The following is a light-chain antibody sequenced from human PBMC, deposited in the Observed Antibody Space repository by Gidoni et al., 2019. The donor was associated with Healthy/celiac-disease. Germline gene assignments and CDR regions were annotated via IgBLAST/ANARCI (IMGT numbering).Light chain of an antibody. CDR1: NIGSKS. V-gene: IGLV3-21*04. Sequence: SYVLTQPPSVSVAPGKTARITCGGNNIGSKSVHWYQQKPGQAPVLVIYYDSDRPSGIPERFSGSNSGNTATLTISRVEAGDEADYYCQVWDSSTCVFGGGTKLTVL. J-gene: IGLJ2*01. CDR2: YDS. CDR3: QVWDSSTCV.